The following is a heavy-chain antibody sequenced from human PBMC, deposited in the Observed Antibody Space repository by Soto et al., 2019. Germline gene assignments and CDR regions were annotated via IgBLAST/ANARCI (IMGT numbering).Heavy chain of an antibody. D-gene: IGHD3-22*01. CDR2: ISASSSNT. CDR3: AKASKYYYDTSGYYPYFDY. CDR1: GFTFSSYA. Sequence: GGSLRLSCAGSGFTFSSYAMSWVRQAPGKGLEWVSAISASSSNTYDADSVKGRFTISRDNSKNTLYLQMNSLKAEDTAVYYCAKASKYYYDTSGYYPYFDYGGQGARVPVSS. V-gene: IGHV3-23*01. J-gene: IGHJ4*02.